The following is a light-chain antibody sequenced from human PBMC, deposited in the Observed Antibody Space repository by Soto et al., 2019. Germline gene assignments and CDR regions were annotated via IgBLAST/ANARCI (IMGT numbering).Light chain of an antibody. Sequence: VLTQPPSVSGAPGQRVTISCTGSSSNIGANYDVHWYQHHPGTAPKLLIFGNTNRPSGVPDRLSGPKSGTSASLAITGLQAEDVGDYYGQSYDSTLSARYVFGTGTNFTVL. J-gene: IGLJ1*01. CDR2: GNT. V-gene: IGLV1-40*01. CDR1: SSNIGANYD. CDR3: QSYDSTLSARYV.